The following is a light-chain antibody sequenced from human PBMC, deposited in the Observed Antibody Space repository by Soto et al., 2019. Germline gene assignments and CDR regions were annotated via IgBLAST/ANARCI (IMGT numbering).Light chain of an antibody. CDR3: QQYDYSRT. CDR1: QNVDTKY. Sequence: EIVLTQSPGTLSLSPWERATLSCRASQNVDTKYLAWYQQKPGQAPRLLIYGAFNRASGIPDRFSGSGAGTDFTITISRLEHEDFAVYYCQQYDYSRTCGQGTKVDIK. J-gene: IGKJ1*01. V-gene: IGKV3-20*01. CDR2: GAF.